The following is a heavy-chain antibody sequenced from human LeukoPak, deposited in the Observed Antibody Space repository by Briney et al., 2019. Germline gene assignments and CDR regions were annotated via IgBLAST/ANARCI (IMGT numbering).Heavy chain of an antibody. CDR2: IYTSGST. D-gene: IGHD1-26*01. J-gene: IGHJ6*03. CDR3: ASSSGSYYYYYYYMDV. Sequence: KPSETLSLTCTVSGGSISSYYWSWIRQPPGKGLEWIGYIYTSGSTNCNPSLKSRVTISVDTSKNQFSLKLSSVTAADTAVYHCASSSGSYYYYYYYMDVWGKGTTVTVSS. V-gene: IGHV4-4*09. CDR1: GGSISSYY.